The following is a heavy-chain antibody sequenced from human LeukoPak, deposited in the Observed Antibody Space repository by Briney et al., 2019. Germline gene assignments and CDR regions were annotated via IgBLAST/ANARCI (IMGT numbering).Heavy chain of an antibody. V-gene: IGHV1-69*05. CDR3: ASQPDYYDSSGYRGDYCDY. D-gene: IGHD3-22*01. CDR1: GRTFSSYA. CDR2: IIPIFGTV. Sequence: SVKVSCQASGRTFSSYAISWVRRAPGQGLDWMGRIIPIFGTVNYAQKFQARVTIITDESRSSAYMALSSLTSEDPAPYYCASQPDYYDSSGYRGDYCDYWGQGTLVTVSS. J-gene: IGHJ4*02.